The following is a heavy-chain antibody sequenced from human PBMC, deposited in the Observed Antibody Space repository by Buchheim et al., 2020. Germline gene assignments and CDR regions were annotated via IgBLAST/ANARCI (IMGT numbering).Heavy chain of an antibody. V-gene: IGHV3-23*04. J-gene: IGHJ4*02. CDR1: GFTFSSYA. D-gene: IGHD6-19*01. CDR3: AKVRQVGYSSGWYLGGVDY. Sequence: EVQLVESGGGLVQPGGSLRLSCAASGFTFSSYAVSWVRQAPGKGLEWVSAISGSGGSTYYADSVKGRFTISRDNSKNTLYLQMNSLRAEDTAVYYCAKVRQVGYSSGWYLGGVDYWGQGTL. CDR2: ISGSGGST.